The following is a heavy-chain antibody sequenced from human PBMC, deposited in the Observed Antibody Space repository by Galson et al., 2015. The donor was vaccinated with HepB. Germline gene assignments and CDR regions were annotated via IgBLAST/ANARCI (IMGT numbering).Heavy chain of an antibody. CDR3: ARSRGGGQGGAFDI. J-gene: IGHJ3*02. CDR2: ISSSSSYI. Sequence: SLRLSCAASGFTFSSYSMNWVRQAPGKGLEWVSSISSSSSYIYYADSVKGRFTISRDNAKNSLYLQMNSLRAEDTAVYYCARSRGGGQGGAFDIWGQGTMVTVSS. D-gene: IGHD3-16*01. V-gene: IGHV3-21*01. CDR1: GFTFSSYS.